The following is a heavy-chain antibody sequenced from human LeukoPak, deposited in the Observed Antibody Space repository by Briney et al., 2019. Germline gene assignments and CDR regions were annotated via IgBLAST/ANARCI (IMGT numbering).Heavy chain of an antibody. V-gene: IGHV3-53*01. CDR3: ARGVRFLEWLSDAFDI. J-gene: IGHJ3*02. CDR1: GFTVSSNY. CDR2: IYSGGST. Sequence: GGSLRLSCAASGFTVSSNYMSWVRQAPGKGLEWVSVIYSGGSTYYADSVKGRFTISRDNSKNTLYLQMNSLRAEDTAVYYCARGVRFLEWLSDAFDIWGQGTMVTVSS. D-gene: IGHD3-3*01.